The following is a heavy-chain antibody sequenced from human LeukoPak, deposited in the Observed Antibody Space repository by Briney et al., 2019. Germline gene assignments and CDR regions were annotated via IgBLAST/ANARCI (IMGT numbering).Heavy chain of an antibody. J-gene: IGHJ4*02. CDR2: IYYSGST. CDR1: GGSISSYY. V-gene: IGHV4-59*12. D-gene: IGHD1-26*01. CDR3: ARDGRELYFDY. Sequence: SETLSLTCTASGGSISSYYWSWIRQPPGKGLEWIGYIYYSGSTNYNPSLKSRVTMTVDTSKNQFSLKLSSVTAADTAVYYCARDGRELYFDYWGQGTLVTVSS.